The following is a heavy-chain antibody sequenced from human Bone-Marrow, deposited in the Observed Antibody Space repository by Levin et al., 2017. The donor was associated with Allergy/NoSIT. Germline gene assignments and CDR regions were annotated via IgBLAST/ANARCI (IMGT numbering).Heavy chain of an antibody. Sequence: SQTLSLTCTVSGDSITSYYWSWIRQPPGKGLEWIGYMYHSGSAEYNPSLKSRATISVDTSKNQFSLGLSSLTAADPAVYYCGRRIAVGGGHIDYWGQGTLVTVSS. CDR1: GDSITSYY. J-gene: IGHJ4*02. CDR3: GRRIAVGGGHIDY. V-gene: IGHV4-59*08. CDR2: MYHSGSA. D-gene: IGHD6-19*01.